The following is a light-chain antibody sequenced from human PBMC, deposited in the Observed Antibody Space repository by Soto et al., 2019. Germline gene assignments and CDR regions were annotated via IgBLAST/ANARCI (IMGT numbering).Light chain of an antibody. CDR2: SNN. J-gene: IGLJ2*01. V-gene: IGLV1-44*01. CDR1: SSNIGSNT. CDR3: AAWDDSLNGQVV. Sequence: QSVLTQPPSASGTPGQRVTISCSGSSSNIGSNTVNGYQQLPGTAPKLLIYSNNQRPSGVPDRFSGSKSGTSASLAISGLQSEDEADYYCAAWDDSLNGQVVFGGGTKLTVL.